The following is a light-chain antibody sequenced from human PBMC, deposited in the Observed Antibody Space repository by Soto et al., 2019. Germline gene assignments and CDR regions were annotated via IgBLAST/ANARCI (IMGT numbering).Light chain of an antibody. V-gene: IGKV3-20*01. J-gene: IGKJ4*01. CDR3: QQYGSSPPLT. CDR1: QSVSSSY. CDR2: GAS. Sequence: EIVLTLSPDTLSLSPGERATLSCRASQSVSSSYLAWYQQKVGQAPRLLIYGASSRATGIPDRFSGSGSETDFTLTISRLETEDFAVYYCQQYGSSPPLTFGGGTKVEIK.